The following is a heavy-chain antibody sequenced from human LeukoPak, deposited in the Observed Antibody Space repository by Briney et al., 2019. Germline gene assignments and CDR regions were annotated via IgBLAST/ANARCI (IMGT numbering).Heavy chain of an antibody. CDR1: GGSISTGSYY. D-gene: IGHD4-11*01. V-gene: IGHV4-39*01. CDR3: ARRAEGDYSNSPGSDYYYYYHMDV. Sequence: SETLSLTCTVSGGSISTGSYYWGWIRQPPGKGLEWIGSMYYSGSTYYNPSLKSRVTISVDTSKNQFSLKLSSVTAADTAVYYCARRAEGDYSNSPGSDYYYYYHMDVWGKGTTVTVSS. CDR2: MYYSGST. J-gene: IGHJ6*03.